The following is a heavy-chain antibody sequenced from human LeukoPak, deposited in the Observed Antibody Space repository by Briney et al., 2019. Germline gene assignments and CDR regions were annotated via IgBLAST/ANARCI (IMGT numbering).Heavy chain of an antibody. CDR3: ARPGITAFDI. CDR2: VSSSGSIT. V-gene: IGHV3-48*01. D-gene: IGHD3-10*01. J-gene: IGHJ3*02. CDR1: GFTLSSHN. Sequence: GGSLRLSCVASGFTLSSHNINWVRQAPGKGLEWVSHVSSSGSITYYGDSVKGRITISRDNAKNSVSLYMNSLRAEDSAVYYCARPGITAFDIWGQGTMVTVSS.